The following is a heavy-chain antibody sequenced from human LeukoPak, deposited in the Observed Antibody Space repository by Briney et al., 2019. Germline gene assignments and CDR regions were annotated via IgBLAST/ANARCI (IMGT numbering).Heavy chain of an antibody. V-gene: IGHV3-48*03. Sequence: GGSLRLSCAASGFTFSSYEMNWVRQAPGKGLEWVSYISSSGSTIYYADSVKGRFTISRDNAKNSLYLQMNSLRAEDTAVYYCARVMEAVAVSPFDYWGQGTLVTVSS. J-gene: IGHJ4*02. CDR1: GFTFSSYE. CDR2: ISSSGSTI. CDR3: ARVMEAVAVSPFDY. D-gene: IGHD6-19*01.